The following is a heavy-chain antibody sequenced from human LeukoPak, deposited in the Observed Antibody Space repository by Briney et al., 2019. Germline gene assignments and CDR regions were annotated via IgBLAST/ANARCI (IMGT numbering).Heavy chain of an antibody. CDR3: AKDLSYGSLWFDP. V-gene: IGHV3-33*06. Sequence: PGRSLRLSCAASGFTFSSHGMQWVRQAPGKGLEWVALIWYDGSKTNYVDSVMGRFTISRDSSKNTLYLQMDNLRVEDTAVYFCAKDLSYGSLWFDPWGQGTQVTVSS. CDR2: IWYDGSKT. CDR1: GFTFSSHG. J-gene: IGHJ5*02. D-gene: IGHD3-10*01.